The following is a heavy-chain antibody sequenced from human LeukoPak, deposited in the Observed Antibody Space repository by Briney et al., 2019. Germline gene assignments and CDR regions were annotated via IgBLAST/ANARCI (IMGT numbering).Heavy chain of an antibody. CDR3: ARASRAHYYGMDV. Sequence: GGSLRLSCAASGFTFSSYGMHWVRQAPGKGLEWVAVIWYDGSNKYYADSVKGRFTISRDNSKNTLYLQMNSLRAEDTAVYYCARASRAHYYGMDVWGQGTTVTVSS. CDR1: GFTFSSYG. V-gene: IGHV3-33*01. CDR2: IWYDGSNK. J-gene: IGHJ6*02.